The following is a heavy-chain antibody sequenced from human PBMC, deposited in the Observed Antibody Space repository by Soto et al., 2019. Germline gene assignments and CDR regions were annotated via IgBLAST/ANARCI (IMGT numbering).Heavy chain of an antibody. CDR1: GGTFSSYA. V-gene: IGHV1-69*13. D-gene: IGHD3-10*01. Sequence: SVKVSCKASGGTFSSYAISWVRQAPGQGLEWMGGIIPIFGTANYAQKFQGRVTITADESTSTAYMELSSLRSEDTAVYYCARVWPNLYYYGSPRSMDVWGQGTTVTVSS. CDR3: ARVWPNLYYYGSPRSMDV. CDR2: IIPIFGTA. J-gene: IGHJ6*02.